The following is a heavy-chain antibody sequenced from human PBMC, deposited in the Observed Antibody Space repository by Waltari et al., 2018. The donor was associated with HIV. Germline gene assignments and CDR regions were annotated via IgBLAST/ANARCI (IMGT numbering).Heavy chain of an antibody. CDR2: IYASGST. Sequence: QVQLQESGPGLVKPSETLCLACTVSGDSISTYSWNWIRQPAGKGLEWIGRIYASGSTNYNPSLESRVTMSVDTSKNQFSLKLSSVTAADTAVYYCARRAVERTYGTSDNWFVPWGQGTLVTVSS. CDR1: GDSISTYS. CDR3: ARRAVERTYGTSDNWFVP. D-gene: IGHD3-10*01. J-gene: IGHJ5*02. V-gene: IGHV4-4*07.